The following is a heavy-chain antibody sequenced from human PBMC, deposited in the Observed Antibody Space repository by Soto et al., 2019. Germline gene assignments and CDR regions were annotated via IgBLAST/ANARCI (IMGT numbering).Heavy chain of an antibody. CDR1: GGSISSSNW. Sequence: PSETLSLTCAVSGGSISSSNWWSWVRQPPGKGLEWIGEIYHSGSTNYNPSLKSRVTISVDKSKNQFSLKLSSVTAADTAVYYCARGSCTGGSCYSGGMDVWGPGTTVTVSS. CDR3: ARGSCTGGSCYSGGMDV. CDR2: IYHSGST. D-gene: IGHD2-15*01. V-gene: IGHV4-4*02. J-gene: IGHJ6*02.